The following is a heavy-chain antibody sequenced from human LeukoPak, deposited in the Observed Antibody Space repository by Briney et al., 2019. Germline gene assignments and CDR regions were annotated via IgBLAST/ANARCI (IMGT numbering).Heavy chain of an antibody. CDR2: INPNSGGT. CDR1: GYTFTGYY. D-gene: IGHD6-25*01. Sequence: ASVKVSCKASGYTFTGYYMHWVRQAPGQGLEWMGWINPNSGGTNYAQKFQGRVTMTRDTSISTAYMELSRLRSDDTAVYYCARGLPGHTSALGYWGQGTLVTVSS. J-gene: IGHJ4*02. V-gene: IGHV1-2*02. CDR3: ARGLPGHTSALGY.